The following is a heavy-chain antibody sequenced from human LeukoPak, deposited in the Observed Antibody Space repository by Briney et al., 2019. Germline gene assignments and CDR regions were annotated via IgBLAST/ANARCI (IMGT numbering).Heavy chain of an antibody. CDR2: LSYTGKT. V-gene: IGHV4-59*01. CDR1: GASLSSSH. D-gene: IGHD2/OR15-2a*01. CDR3: SEGYFEPFDH. Sequence: SETLSLTCVVSGASLSSSHWNWIRQLPGKGLEWIGCLSYTGKTDYNPSLTSRVTISLDTSKNQASLKLRSVTAADTAVYYCSEGYFEPFDHWGQGTLVTVSS. J-gene: IGHJ4*02.